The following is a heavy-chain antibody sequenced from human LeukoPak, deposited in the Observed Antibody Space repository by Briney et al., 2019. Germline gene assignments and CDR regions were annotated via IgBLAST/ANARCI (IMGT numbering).Heavy chain of an antibody. Sequence: PGGSLRLSCAASGFTFISYWMAWVRQAPGKGLEWVANINQDGSEKYFVDSMKGRFTISRDNAKNSLYLQINSLKTEDTAVYYCTTGKTYDSSAYYTRFWGQGTLVTVSS. J-gene: IGHJ4*02. V-gene: IGHV3-7*03. CDR3: TTGKTYDSSAYYTRF. CDR1: GFTFISYW. CDR2: INQDGSEK. D-gene: IGHD3-22*01.